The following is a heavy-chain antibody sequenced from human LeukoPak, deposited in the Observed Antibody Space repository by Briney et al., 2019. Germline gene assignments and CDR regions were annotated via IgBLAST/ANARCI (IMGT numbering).Heavy chain of an antibody. CDR2: ISGSGDST. CDR1: GFTFSSYA. CDR3: AKVLTRTKGYYFDY. D-gene: IGHD2-8*01. V-gene: IGHV3-23*01. Sequence: GGSLRLSCAASGFTFSSYAMSWVRQAPGKGLEWVLAISGSGDSTYYADSVKGRFTISRDNFKNTLYLQMSSLRAEDTAVYYCAKVLTRTKGYYFDYWGQGTLVTVSS. J-gene: IGHJ4*02.